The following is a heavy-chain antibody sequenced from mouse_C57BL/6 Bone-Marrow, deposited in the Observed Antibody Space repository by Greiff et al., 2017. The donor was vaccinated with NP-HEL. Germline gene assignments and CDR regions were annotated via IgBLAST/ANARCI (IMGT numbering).Heavy chain of an antibody. CDR2: ISDGGSYT. D-gene: IGHD4-1*01. Sequence: EVQGVESGGGLVKPGGSLKLSCAASGFTFSSYAMSWVRQTPEKRLEWVATISDGGSYTYYPDNVKGRFPISRDNAKNNLYLQMSHLKSEDTAMYYCARDKGNWAWFAYWGQGTLVTVSA. V-gene: IGHV5-4*01. J-gene: IGHJ3*01. CDR1: GFTFSSYA. CDR3: ARDKGNWAWFAY.